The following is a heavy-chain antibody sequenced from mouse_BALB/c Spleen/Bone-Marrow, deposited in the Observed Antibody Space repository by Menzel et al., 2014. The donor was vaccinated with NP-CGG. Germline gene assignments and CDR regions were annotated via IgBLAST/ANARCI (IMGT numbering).Heavy chain of an antibody. CDR2: IDPANGKT. CDR1: GFHIIDTH. D-gene: IGHD4-1*01. CDR3: APLTGTFEF. V-gene: IGHV14-3*02. J-gene: IGHJ2*01. Sequence: SAAAAVKPGTSVTLSFTDSGFHIIDTHMHWLLHRPGQGLAWIGRIDPANGKTQYEPKFQEQATITADTSSITAYLQLSSLTSEDTAVYYCAPLTGTFEFWAQGLPLTVSS.